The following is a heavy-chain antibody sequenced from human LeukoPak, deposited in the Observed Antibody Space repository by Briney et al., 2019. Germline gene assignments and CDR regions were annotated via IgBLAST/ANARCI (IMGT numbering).Heavy chain of an antibody. Sequence: GGSLRLSCAASGFTFSSYWMHWVRQVPGKGLVWVSRINSVGSITTYADSVKGRFTISRDNAKKTLYLQMNSLRAEDAAVYYCAREGYYDNSSDYWGQGTLVTVSS. D-gene: IGHD3-22*01. CDR3: AREGYYDNSSDY. V-gene: IGHV3-74*01. J-gene: IGHJ4*02. CDR1: GFTFSSYW. CDR2: INSVGSIT.